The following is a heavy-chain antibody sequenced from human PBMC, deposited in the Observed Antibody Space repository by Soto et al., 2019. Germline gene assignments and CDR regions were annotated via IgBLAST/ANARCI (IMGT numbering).Heavy chain of an antibody. J-gene: IGHJ4*02. CDR2: ISWNSGSI. CDR3: AKAPYGYSSSWYYFDY. Sequence: EVQLVESGGGLVQPGRSLRLSCAASGFTFDDYAMHWVRQAPGKGLEWVSGISWNSGSIGYADSVKGRFTISRDNAKNSLYLQMNSLRAEDTALYCCAKAPYGYSSSWYYFDYWGQGTLVTVSS. V-gene: IGHV3-9*01. CDR1: GFTFDDYA. D-gene: IGHD6-13*01.